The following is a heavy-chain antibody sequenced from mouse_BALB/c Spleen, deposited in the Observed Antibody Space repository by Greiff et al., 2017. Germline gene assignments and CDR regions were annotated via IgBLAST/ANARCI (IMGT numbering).Heavy chain of an antibody. CDR1: GFTFSSFG. CDR2: ISSGSSTI. D-gene: IGHD1-1*01. J-gene: IGHJ4*01. Sequence: EVQLVESGGGLVQPGGSRKLSCAASGFTFSSFGMHWVRQAPEKGLEWVAYISSGSSTIYYADTVKGRFTISRDNPKNTLFLQMTSLRSEDTAMYYCARVRYPSYAMDYWGQGTSVTVSS. V-gene: IGHV5-17*02. CDR3: ARVRYPSYAMDY.